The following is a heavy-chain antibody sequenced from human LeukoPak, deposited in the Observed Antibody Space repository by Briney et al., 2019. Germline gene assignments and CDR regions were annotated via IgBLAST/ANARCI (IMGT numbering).Heavy chain of an antibody. CDR1: GFTVSSNY. D-gene: IGHD1-26*01. V-gene: IGHV3-53*01. CDR2: IYSGGST. J-gene: IGHJ6*03. CDR3: ARGDSWSYYSYYYMDV. Sequence: GGSLRLSCAASGFTVSSNYMSWVRQAPGKGLEWVSVIYSGGSTYYADSVKGRFTISRDNSKNTLYLQMNSLRAEDTAVYYCARGDSWSYYSYYYMDVCRKVTTVTVSS.